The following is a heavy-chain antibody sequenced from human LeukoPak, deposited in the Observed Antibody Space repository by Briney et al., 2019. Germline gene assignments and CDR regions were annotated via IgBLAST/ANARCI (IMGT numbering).Heavy chain of an antibody. D-gene: IGHD3-22*01. CDR3: ATSGSGYYWD. CDR1: GFTFSSYW. CDR2: INSDGSST. V-gene: IGHV3-74*01. Sequence: GGSLRLSCAASGFTFSSYWMHWVRQAPGKGLVWVSRINSDGSSTSYADSVKGRFTISRDNTKDALYLQMNSLRAEDTALYYCATSGSGYYWDWGQGTLVTVSS. J-gene: IGHJ4*02.